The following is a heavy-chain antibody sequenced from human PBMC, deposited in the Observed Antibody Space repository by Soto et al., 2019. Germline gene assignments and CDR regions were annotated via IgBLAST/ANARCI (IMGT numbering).Heavy chain of an antibody. CDR2: IIPILGIA. D-gene: IGHD6-19*01. CDR1: GGTFSSYT. CDR3: AGGTGVAVARPGGHFAY. V-gene: IGHV1-69*02. J-gene: IGHJ4*02. Sequence: QVQLVQSGAEVKKPGSSVKVSCKASGGTFSSYTISWVRQAPGQGLEWMGRIIPILGIANYAQKFQGRVTITDDKSTSTAYMELRSLRSEDTAVYYCAGGTGVAVARPGGHFAYWGQGTLVTVSS.